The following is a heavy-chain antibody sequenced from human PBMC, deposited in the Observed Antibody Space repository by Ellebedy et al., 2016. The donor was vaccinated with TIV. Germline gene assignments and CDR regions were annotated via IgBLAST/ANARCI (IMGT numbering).Heavy chain of an antibody. V-gene: IGHV5-51*01. CDR2: IYPGDSDT. J-gene: IGHJ4*02. CDR3: ARAMVRGVIGMALAY. D-gene: IGHD3-10*01. Sequence: GESLKISCKGSGYSFTSYWIGWVRPMPGKGLEWIGIIYPGDSDTRYSPSFQGQVTISAEKSISTAYLQWSSLKAADTAVYYCARAMVRGVIGMALAYWGQGTLVTVSS. CDR1: GYSFTSYW.